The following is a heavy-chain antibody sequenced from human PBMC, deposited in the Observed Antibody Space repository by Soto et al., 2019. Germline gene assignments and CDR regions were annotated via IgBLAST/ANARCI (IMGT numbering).Heavy chain of an antibody. CDR3: ATDYSIAW. Sequence: GGSLRLSCAASGFTLSNYHMTWVRQAPGKGLEWVSSIRSSGGATYYAESVEGRFTISRDNSKNTLYLQMNSLRAEDTAVYYCATDYSIAWWGQGTVVTVSS. D-gene: IGHD6-19*01. CDR1: GFTLSNYH. CDR2: IRSSGGAT. J-gene: IGHJ3*01. V-gene: IGHV3-23*01.